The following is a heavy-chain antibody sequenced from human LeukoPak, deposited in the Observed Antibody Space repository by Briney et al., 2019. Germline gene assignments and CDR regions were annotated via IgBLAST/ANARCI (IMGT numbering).Heavy chain of an antibody. Sequence: RPGASLRLSCASSGFPFDDYGMRWVRQAPGKGLEWVYGINWNGGSTGYADSVKGRFTISRDNAKNSLYLQMNSLRAEDTALYYCARGYCSSTSCYFDYWGQGTLVTVSS. V-gene: IGHV3-20*04. CDR3: ARGYCSSTSCYFDY. CDR1: GFPFDDYG. CDR2: INWNGGST. J-gene: IGHJ4*03. D-gene: IGHD2-2*01.